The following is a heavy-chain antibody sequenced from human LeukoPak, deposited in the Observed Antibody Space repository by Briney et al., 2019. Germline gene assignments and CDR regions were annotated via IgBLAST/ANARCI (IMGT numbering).Heavy chain of an antibody. CDR2: INTNTGSP. J-gene: IGHJ4*02. Sequence: ASVKVSCKASGYTFTSYAMNWVRQAPGQGLEWMGWINTNTGSPTCAQGFTGRFVFSLATSVSTAYLQISSLKAEDTAVYYCARNRGALYGSGSFGYFDYWGQGTLVTVSS. D-gene: IGHD3-10*01. V-gene: IGHV7-4-1*02. CDR1: GYTFTSYA. CDR3: ARNRGALYGSGSFGYFDY.